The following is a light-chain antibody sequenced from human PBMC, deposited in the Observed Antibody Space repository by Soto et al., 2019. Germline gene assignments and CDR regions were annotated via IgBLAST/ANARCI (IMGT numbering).Light chain of an antibody. CDR1: SSDVGGYNY. V-gene: IGLV2-8*01. CDR2: EVS. Sequence: QSVLTQPPSASGSPGQSVTISCTGTSSDVGGYNYVSWYQQHPGKAPKLMIFEVSKRPSGVPDRFSGSKSGNTASLTVSGLQPENEADYYCSSHAGSKSYVFGSGTKVTVL. CDR3: SSHAGSKSYV. J-gene: IGLJ1*01.